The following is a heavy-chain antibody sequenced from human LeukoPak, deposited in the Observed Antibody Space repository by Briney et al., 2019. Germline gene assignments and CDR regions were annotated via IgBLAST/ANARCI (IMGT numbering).Heavy chain of an antibody. CDR1: GFTFSNSW. CDR2: IKQDGSEK. V-gene: IGHV3-7*01. CDR3: ARSARGGESAYYYMDH. J-gene: IGHJ4*02. Sequence: GGSLRLSCAATGFTFSNSWMSWVHQAPGKGLEWVANIKQDGSEKSYVDSVKGRFAVSRDNAINSLFLQMNSLRVEDTAVYFCARSARGGESAYYYMDHWGQGILVTVSS. D-gene: IGHD3-22*01.